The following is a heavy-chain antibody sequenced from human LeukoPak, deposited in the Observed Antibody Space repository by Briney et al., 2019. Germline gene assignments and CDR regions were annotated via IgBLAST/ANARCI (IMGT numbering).Heavy chain of an antibody. D-gene: IGHD6-6*01. CDR3: AKDRSMREYSSSYYFDY. J-gene: IGHJ4*02. Sequence: PGGSLSLSCAASGFTFSSYGMHWFRQPPGKGLEWVAFIRYDGSNKYYADSVKGRFTISRDNSKNTLYLQMNSLRAEDTAVYYCAKDRSMREYSSSYYFDYWGQGTLVTVSS. CDR1: GFTFSSYG. CDR2: IRYDGSNK. V-gene: IGHV3-30*02.